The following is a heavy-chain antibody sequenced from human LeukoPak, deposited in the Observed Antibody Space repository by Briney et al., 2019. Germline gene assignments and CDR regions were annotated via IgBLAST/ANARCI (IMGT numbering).Heavy chain of an antibody. CDR3: AKDHAPYSGSYYRFYPFDY. J-gene: IGHJ4*02. CDR1: GFTFSSYA. CDR2: ISGSGGST. V-gene: IGHV3-23*01. Sequence: GSLRLSCAASGFTFSSYAMSWVRQAPGKGLEWVSAISGSGGSTYYADSVKGRFTISRDNSKNTLYLQMNSLRAEDTAVYYCAKDHAPYSGSYYRFYPFDYWGQGTLVTVSS. D-gene: IGHD1-26*01.